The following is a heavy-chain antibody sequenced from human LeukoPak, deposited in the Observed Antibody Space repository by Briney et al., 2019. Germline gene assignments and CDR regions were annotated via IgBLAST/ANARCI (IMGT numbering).Heavy chain of an antibody. CDR3: ARSSGSPVVAFGI. CDR1: GYTFTSYA. V-gene: IGHV1-3*01. D-gene: IGHD3-10*01. CDR2: INAGNGNT. J-gene: IGHJ3*02. Sequence: ASVKVPCKASGYTFTSYAMHWVRQAPGQRLEWMGWINAGNGNTKYSQKFQGRVTMTIDTSTSTAYMELRSLRSDDTAVYYCARSSGSPVVAFGIWGQGTMVTVSS.